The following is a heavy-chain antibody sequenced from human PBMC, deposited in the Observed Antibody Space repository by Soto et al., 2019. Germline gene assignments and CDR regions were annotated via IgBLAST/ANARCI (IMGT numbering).Heavy chain of an antibody. CDR3: AREMVDTAMVKYFDL. D-gene: IGHD5-18*01. CDR1: GFTFSSYG. J-gene: IGHJ2*01. Sequence: QVQLVESGGGVVQPGRSLRLSCAASGFTFSSYGMHWVRQAPGKGLEWVAVIWYDGSNKYYADSVKGRFTISRDNSKNPLYLQMNSLRAEDTAVYYCAREMVDTAMVKYFDLWGRGTLVTVSS. CDR2: IWYDGSNK. V-gene: IGHV3-33*01.